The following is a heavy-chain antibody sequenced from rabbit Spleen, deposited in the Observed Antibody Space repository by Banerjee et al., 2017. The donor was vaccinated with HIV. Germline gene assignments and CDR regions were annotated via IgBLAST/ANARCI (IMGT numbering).Heavy chain of an antibody. CDR2: IYVNSGST. D-gene: IGHD8-1*01. V-gene: IGHV1S43*01. CDR1: GFSFSNKAV. J-gene: IGHJ4*01. Sequence: QEQLMESGGGLVKPEGSLKLSCTASGFSFSNKAVMCWVRQAPGKGLGLVGCIYVNSGSTWYAGLVNGRFPLSRSPSLNTVGLKMTSLTAADTATYFCARNLENYAGSSYLDLWGPGTLVTVS. CDR3: ARNLENYAGSSYLDL.